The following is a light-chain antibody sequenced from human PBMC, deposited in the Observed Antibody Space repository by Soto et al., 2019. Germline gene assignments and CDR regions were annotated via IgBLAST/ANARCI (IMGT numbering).Light chain of an antibody. Sequence: DIQMTQSPSSLSASVGDRVTITCRASQSISSNLNWYQQKPGKAPKLLIYAASTLQGGVPSRFSGSGSGTDFTLTISSLQPEDFATYYCQQSYSTPRTFGGGTKVEIK. CDR1: QSISSN. V-gene: IGKV1-39*01. J-gene: IGKJ4*01. CDR3: QQSYSTPRT. CDR2: AAS.